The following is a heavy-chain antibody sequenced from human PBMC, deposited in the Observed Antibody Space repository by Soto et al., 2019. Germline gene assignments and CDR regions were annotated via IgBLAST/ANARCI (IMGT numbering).Heavy chain of an antibody. CDR3: AKGGRQWLVTSDFNY. D-gene: IGHD6-19*01. CDR2: VSNDGRNT. CDR1: GFTFSDYA. J-gene: IGHJ4*02. Sequence: VQLVESGGGVVQPGRSLRLSWAASGFTFSDYAMHWVRQAPGKGLEWVAVVSNDGRNTHYADSVKGRFTISRDSSKNTVSLEMTSLRAEDTAVYYCAKGGRQWLVTSDFNYWGQGALVTVSS. V-gene: IGHV3-30*18.